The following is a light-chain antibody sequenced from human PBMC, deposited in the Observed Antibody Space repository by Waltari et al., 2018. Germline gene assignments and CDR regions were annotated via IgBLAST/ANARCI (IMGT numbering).Light chain of an antibody. CDR3: QQYYGNPRT. CDR2: RAS. Sequence: DIVMTQSPDSLAVSLGEMATINCKSSQSVLYSSKYKNYLAWYQQKPGQAPKLLMYRASTRESGVPDRFSGSGSGTDFTLTISSLKAEDVAVYYCQQYYGNPRTFGQGTKLEIK. V-gene: IGKV4-1*01. J-gene: IGKJ2*01. CDR1: QSVLYSSKYKNY.